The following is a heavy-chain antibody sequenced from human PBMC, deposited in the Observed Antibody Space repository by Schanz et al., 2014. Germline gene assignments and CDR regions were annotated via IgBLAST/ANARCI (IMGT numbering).Heavy chain of an antibody. J-gene: IGHJ5*01. CDR3: ARAFPAMVRAWGNWFDS. D-gene: IGHD3-10*01. Sequence: QVQLVQSGAEVKKPGASVKVSCKASGYTFTDYSLVWVRQAPGQGLDWMGWITASSGDTNYAQKLQGRVTMTRDTSISTVYMELSRLTADDTAVYFCARAFPAMVRAWGNWFDSWGQGTLVAVSS. CDR2: ITASSGDT. CDR1: GYTFTDYS. V-gene: IGHV1-2*02.